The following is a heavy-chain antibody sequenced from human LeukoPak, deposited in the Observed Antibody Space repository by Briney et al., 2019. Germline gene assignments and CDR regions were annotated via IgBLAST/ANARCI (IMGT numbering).Heavy chain of an antibody. Sequence: PGGSLRLSSAASGFTFSSYAMHWVRQAPGKGLEYVSAISSNGGSTYYANSVKGRFTISRDNSKNTLYLQMGSLRAEDMAVYYCARGVFQLPNSYYFDYWGQGTLVTVSS. V-gene: IGHV3-64*01. CDR1: GFTFSSYA. CDR2: ISSNGGST. J-gene: IGHJ4*02. D-gene: IGHD2-2*01. CDR3: ARGVFQLPNSYYFDY.